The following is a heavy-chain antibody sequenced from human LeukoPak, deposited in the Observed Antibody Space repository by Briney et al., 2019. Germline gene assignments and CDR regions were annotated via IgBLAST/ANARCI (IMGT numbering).Heavy chain of an antibody. CDR2: IGNSGDSV. D-gene: IGHD5-18*01. Sequence: GGSLRLSCAASGFTFSDFYMSWIRQAPGKGLECVSYIGNSGDSVNYADSVKGRFIISRDNANNSLYLQMNSLRAEDTAVYYCTRDGDTGMVGGYYYYMDVWGKGTTVTISS. CDR1: GFTFSDFY. J-gene: IGHJ6*03. V-gene: IGHV3-11*04. CDR3: TRDGDTGMVGGYYYYMDV.